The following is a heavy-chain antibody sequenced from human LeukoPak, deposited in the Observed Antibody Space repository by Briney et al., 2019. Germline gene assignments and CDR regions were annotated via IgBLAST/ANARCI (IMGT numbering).Heavy chain of an antibody. V-gene: IGHV1-69*13. Sequence: SVKVSCKASGGTFSSYAISWVRQAPGQGLEWMGGIIPIFGIANYAQKFQGRVTITADESTSTAYMELSSLRSEDTAVYYCARVKQWLVPSDAFDIWGQGTMVTVSS. CDR3: ARVKQWLVPSDAFDI. D-gene: IGHD6-19*01. CDR2: IIPIFGIA. J-gene: IGHJ3*02. CDR1: GGTFSSYA.